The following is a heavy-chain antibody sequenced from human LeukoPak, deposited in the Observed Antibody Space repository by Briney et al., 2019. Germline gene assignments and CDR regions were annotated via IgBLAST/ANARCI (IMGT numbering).Heavy chain of an antibody. Sequence: AGGSLSLSCAASGFTFSSYGMHGVSQAPGRGREWVAVIWYDGSNKYYADSVKGRFTISRDNSKNTLYLQMNSLRAEDTAVYYCARVGSKLGNYYYYYMDVWGKGTTVTVSS. CDR3: ARVGSKLGNYYYYYMDV. CDR1: GFTFSSYG. D-gene: IGHD7-27*01. J-gene: IGHJ6*03. CDR2: IWYDGSNK. V-gene: IGHV3-33*01.